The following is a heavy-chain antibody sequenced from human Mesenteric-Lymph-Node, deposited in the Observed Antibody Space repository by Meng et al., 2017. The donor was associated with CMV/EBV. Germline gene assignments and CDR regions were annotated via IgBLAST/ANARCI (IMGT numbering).Heavy chain of an antibody. Sequence: GGSLRLSCAASGFTFSDYYMSWIRQAPGKGLEWLSYISSDGSSIYYADYVKGRFTISRDNAKNSLYLQMNSLRADDTAVYYCARLYTTTFGHAFDIWGQGTMVTVSS. CDR2: ISSDGSSI. D-gene: IGHD2-2*02. J-gene: IGHJ3*02. CDR3: ARLYTTTFGHAFDI. CDR1: GFTFSDYY. V-gene: IGHV3-11*04.